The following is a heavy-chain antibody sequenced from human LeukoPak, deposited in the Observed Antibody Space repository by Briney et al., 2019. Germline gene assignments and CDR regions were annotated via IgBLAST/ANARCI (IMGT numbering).Heavy chain of an antibody. CDR2: IWHDGSKN. V-gene: IGHV3-33*01. Sequence: GGSLRLSCAASGITFSYFGMHWVRQAPGKGLEWVAVIWHDGSKNYYGDSVKGRFTISRDNSKNTLYLQMNSLRAEDTAVYYCAAQQGSRGYQGDYWGQGTLVTVSS. D-gene: IGHD3-22*01. J-gene: IGHJ4*02. CDR1: GITFSYFG. CDR3: AAQQGSRGYQGDY.